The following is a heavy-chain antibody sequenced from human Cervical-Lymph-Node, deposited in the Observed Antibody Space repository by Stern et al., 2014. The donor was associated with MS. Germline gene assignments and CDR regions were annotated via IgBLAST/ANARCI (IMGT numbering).Heavy chain of an antibody. V-gene: IGHV1-8*01. Sequence: QMQLVQSGAEVKKPGASVKVSCKASGYTFTSYDINWVRQATGQGLEWMGWMNPNSGNTGYAQKFQGRLTMTRNTSISTAYMELSSLRSEDTAVYYCARVGPRIAARQYYFDYWGQGTLVTVSS. D-gene: IGHD6-6*01. J-gene: IGHJ4*02. CDR1: GYTFTSYD. CDR2: MNPNSGNT. CDR3: ARVGPRIAARQYYFDY.